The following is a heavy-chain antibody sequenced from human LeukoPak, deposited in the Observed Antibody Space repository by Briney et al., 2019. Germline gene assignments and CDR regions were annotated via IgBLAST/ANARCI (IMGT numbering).Heavy chain of an antibody. V-gene: IGHV3-21*01. J-gene: IGHJ5*02. CDR1: GFTFSSDS. Sequence: GGSLRLSCAASGFTFSSDSMNWVRQAPGKGLEWVSSISSSSSYIYYADSVKGRFTISRDNAKNSLYLQMNSLRAEDTAVYYCASVLGGSYYPPWGQGTLVTDSS. CDR2: ISSSSSYI. CDR3: ASVLGGSYYPP. D-gene: IGHD1-26*01.